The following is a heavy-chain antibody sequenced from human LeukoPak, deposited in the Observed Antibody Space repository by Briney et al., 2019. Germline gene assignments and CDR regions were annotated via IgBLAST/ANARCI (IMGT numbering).Heavy chain of an antibody. CDR2: IYYSGST. J-gene: IGHJ5*02. CDR3: ARGGYYGSGNDFRFDP. D-gene: IGHD3-10*01. CDR1: GCSISSYY. Sequence: SETLSLTCTVSGCSISSYYGTWIRQPPGKGLEWVRDIYYSGSTNYKPSVKSRVTISVDTSKNQFSLKLSSVTAADTAVYYCARGGYYGSGNDFRFDPWGQGTLVTVSS. V-gene: IGHV4-59*01.